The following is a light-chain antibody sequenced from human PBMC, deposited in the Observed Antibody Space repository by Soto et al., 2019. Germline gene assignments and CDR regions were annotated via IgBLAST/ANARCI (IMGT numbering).Light chain of an antibody. CDR1: QGISTY. CDR3: QQSYSTTWT. CDR2: AAS. V-gene: IGKV1-39*01. J-gene: IGKJ1*01. Sequence: DIQMTQSPSSLSASLLDRVTITCRASQGISTYLNWYQQKPGKAPKLLIYAASSLQSGVPSRFSGSGSEIDFTLTISSLQPEHFATYSCQQSYSTTWTFGQGTKVDI.